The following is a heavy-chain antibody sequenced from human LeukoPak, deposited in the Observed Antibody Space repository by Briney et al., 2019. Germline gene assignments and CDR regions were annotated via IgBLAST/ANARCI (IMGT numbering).Heavy chain of an antibody. V-gene: IGHV4-59*01. J-gene: IGHJ4*02. CDR1: GGSITSYY. CDR3: ARAGGVDTAMDANFDY. Sequence: SETLSLTCTVSGGSITSYYWDWIRQPPGKGLEWIGYIYYSGSTDYNPSLKSRVTISVDTSKNQFSLKLTSVTAADTAMYYCARAGGVDTAMDANFDYWGQGTLVTVSS. CDR2: IYYSGST. D-gene: IGHD5-18*01.